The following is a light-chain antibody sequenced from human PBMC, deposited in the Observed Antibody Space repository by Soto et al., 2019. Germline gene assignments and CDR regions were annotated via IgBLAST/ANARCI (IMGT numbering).Light chain of an antibody. Sequence: EIVLTQSPGNLSLSPGERATLSCRASQSVRSNLAWYQQKPGQAPRLLIYDASRRATGIPDRFSGSGSGADFILSISRLEPEDFAVYYCQQYGSSPWTFGQGTKVDIK. CDR1: QSVRSN. CDR3: QQYGSSPWT. CDR2: DAS. V-gene: IGKV3-20*01. J-gene: IGKJ1*01.